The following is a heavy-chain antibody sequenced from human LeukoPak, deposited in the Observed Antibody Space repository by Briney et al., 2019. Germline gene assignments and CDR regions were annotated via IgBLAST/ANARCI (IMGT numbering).Heavy chain of an antibody. D-gene: IGHD5-24*01. CDR1: GGSISSSSYY. CDR2: IYYSGST. CDR3: ARSVGWLQEYDY. J-gene: IGHJ4*02. V-gene: IGHV4-39*01. Sequence: SETLSLTCTVSGGSISSSSYYWGWIRQPPGKGLEWIGSIYYSGSTYYNPSLKSRVTISVDTSKNQFSLKLSSVTAADTAVYYCARSVGWLQEYDYWGQGTLVTVSS.